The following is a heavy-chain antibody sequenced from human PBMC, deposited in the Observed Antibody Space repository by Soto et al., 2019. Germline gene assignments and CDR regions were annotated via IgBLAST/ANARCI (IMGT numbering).Heavy chain of an antibody. D-gene: IGHD2-21*02. CDR3: TYGRCGGDCLKSYPSQYYYGMDV. CDR2: IFWDDDK. J-gene: IGHJ6*02. CDR1: GFSLSTSGVG. Sequence: QITLKATGPTLVKPTKTLTLTCTFSGFSLSTSGVGVGWIRQPPGKALKWVALIFWDDDKRYSPSLKTKLTITKDTFKTQQLLTMTHKDPVDTATYFCTYGRCGGDCLKSYPSQYYYGMDVWGQGTTVTVSS. V-gene: IGHV2-5*02.